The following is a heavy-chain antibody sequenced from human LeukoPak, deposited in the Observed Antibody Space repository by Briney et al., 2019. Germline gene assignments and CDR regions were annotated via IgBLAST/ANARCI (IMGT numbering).Heavy chain of an antibody. D-gene: IGHD1-26*01. Sequence: GGSLRLSCAASGFTFSSYSMNWVRQAPGKGLEWVSSISSSSSYIYYADSVKGRFTISRDNAKNSLYLQMNSLKTEDTAVYYCTTLGKVGATTLGGYWGQGTLVTVSS. V-gene: IGHV3-21*03. J-gene: IGHJ4*02. CDR1: GFTFSSYS. CDR2: ISSSSSYI. CDR3: TTLGKVGATTLGGY.